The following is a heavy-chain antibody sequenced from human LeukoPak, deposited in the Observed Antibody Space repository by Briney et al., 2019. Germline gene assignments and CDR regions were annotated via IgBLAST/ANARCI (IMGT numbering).Heavy chain of an antibody. CDR3: ASLNMTTVTTPFDY. CDR2: INHSGST. CDR1: GFTFSSYW. V-gene: IGHV4-34*01. D-gene: IGHD4-17*01. Sequence: GSVRLSCAASGFTFSSYWMSWVRQPPGKGLEWIGEINHSGSTNYNPSLKSRVTISVDTSKNQFSLKLSSVTAADTAVYYCASLNMTTVTTPFDYWGQGTLVTVSS. J-gene: IGHJ4*02.